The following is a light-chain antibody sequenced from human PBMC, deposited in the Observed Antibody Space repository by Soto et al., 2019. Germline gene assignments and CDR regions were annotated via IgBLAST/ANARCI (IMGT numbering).Light chain of an antibody. CDR3: QVWDIMTDNYV. Sequence: SYELTQPPSVSVAPGKTATITCGGNNIGNKRVHWYRQKPGQAPVLVISYDSDRPSGIPERFSGSNSGNTATLTISRVEDGDEADYYCQVWDIMTDNYVFGPGPKLTVL. CDR2: YDS. J-gene: IGLJ1*01. CDR1: NIGNKR. V-gene: IGLV3-21*04.